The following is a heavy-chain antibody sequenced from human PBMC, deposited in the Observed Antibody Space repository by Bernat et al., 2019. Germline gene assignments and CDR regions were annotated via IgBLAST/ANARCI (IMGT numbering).Heavy chain of an antibody. D-gene: IGHD2-21*02. CDR3: ARGPCGGDCYSEYYYYGMDV. V-gene: IGHV3-33*01. J-gene: IGHJ6*02. CDR2: IWYDGSNK. Sequence: VGSGGGVVQPGRSLRRSCAASGFTFGSYGMHWVRQAPGKGLEWVAVIWYDGSNKYYADSVKGRFTISRDNSKHTLYLQINSLRAEDTAVYYCARGPCGGDCYSEYYYYGMDVWGQGTTVTVSS. CDR1: GFTFGSYG.